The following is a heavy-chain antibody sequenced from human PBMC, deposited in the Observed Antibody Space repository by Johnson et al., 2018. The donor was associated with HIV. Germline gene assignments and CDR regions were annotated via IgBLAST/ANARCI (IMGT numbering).Heavy chain of an antibody. D-gene: IGHD1-1*01. CDR3: ARSGPNWAFDF. CDR1: GFTFSTFG. J-gene: IGHJ3*01. V-gene: IGHV3-30*13. CDR2: ISYDGSNK. Sequence: QVQLVESGVGVVQPGRSLRLSCAASGFTFSTFGMHWVRQAPGKGLEWVAVISYDGSNKYYADSVEGRFTISRDNSKNRLYLQMNSLRDEDTAVYYCARSGPNWAFDFWGQGTMVTVSS.